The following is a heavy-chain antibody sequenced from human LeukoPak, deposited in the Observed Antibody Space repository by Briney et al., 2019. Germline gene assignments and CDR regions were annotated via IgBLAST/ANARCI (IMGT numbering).Heavy chain of an antibody. CDR2: FSSSGGST. V-gene: IGHV3-23*01. J-gene: IGHJ4*02. D-gene: IGHD2-15*01. Sequence: TGGSLRLSCADSGFTFSSYAMTWVRQAPGKGLEWVSTFSSSGGSTYYADSVKGRFTISRDSSKNTLFLQMNSLRAEDTAVYYCAKYCSGGNCYSGLYWGQGTLVTVSS. CDR1: GFTFSSYA. CDR3: AKYCSGGNCYSGLY.